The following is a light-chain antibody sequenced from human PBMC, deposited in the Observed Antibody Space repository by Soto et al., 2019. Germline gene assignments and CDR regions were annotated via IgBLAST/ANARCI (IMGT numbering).Light chain of an antibody. CDR2: LEGSGSY. V-gene: IGLV4-60*02. CDR1: SGHSSYI. J-gene: IGLJ3*02. CDR3: ETWDSNTHTV. Sequence: QTVVTQSSSASASLGSSVKLTCTLSSGHSSYIIAWHQQQPGKAPRYLMKLEGSGSYNKGSGVPDRFSGSSSGADRCLTISNLQFEDEADYYCETWDSNTHTVFGGGTKLTVL.